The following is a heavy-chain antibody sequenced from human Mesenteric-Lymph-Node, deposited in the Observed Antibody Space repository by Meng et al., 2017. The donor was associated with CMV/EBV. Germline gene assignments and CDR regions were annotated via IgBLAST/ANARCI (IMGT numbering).Heavy chain of an antibody. CDR1: GFTFSDYD. V-gene: IGHV3-11*04. D-gene: IGHD3-16*01. CDR2: ISGSDSTI. CDR3: ARESPRGEYYFDL. Sequence: GESLKISCAASGFTFSDYDMNWIRQAPGKGLEWLSYISGSDSTIQYADSVKGRFTISRDNAKRSLFLQMTSLRADDTAVYYCARESPRGEYYFDLWGQGTLVTVSS. J-gene: IGHJ4*02.